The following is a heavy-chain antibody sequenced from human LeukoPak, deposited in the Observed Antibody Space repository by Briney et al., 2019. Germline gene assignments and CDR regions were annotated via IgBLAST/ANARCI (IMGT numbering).Heavy chain of an antibody. J-gene: IGHJ4*02. CDR3: ARLDTMVRGVIISRGSRIDY. CDR2: IYYSGST. CDR1: GGSFSGYY. D-gene: IGHD3-10*01. V-gene: IGHV4-34*01. Sequence: SETLSLTCAVYGGSFSGYYWSWIRQPPGKGLEWIGSIYYSGSTYYNPSLKSRVTISVDTSKNQFSLKLSSVTAADTAVYYCARLDTMVRGVIISRGSRIDYWGQGTLVTVSS.